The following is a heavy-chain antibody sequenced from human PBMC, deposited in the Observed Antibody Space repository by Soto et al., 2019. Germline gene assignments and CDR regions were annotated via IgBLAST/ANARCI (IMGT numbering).Heavy chain of an antibody. CDR3: AKVVVRSQYSSSPPNTDFDY. D-gene: IGHD6-13*01. CDR2: ISGSGRNT. J-gene: IGHJ4*02. CDR1: GFTFSSNG. V-gene: IGHV3-23*01. Sequence: EVQVLESGGGLAQPGGSLRLSCATSGFTFSSNGMSWVRQAPGKGLDWVSGISGSGRNTYYADSVKGRFTISRDNSKNTLYLQMNSLRAEDTAVYYCAKVVVRSQYSSSPPNTDFDYWGQGTLVTVSS.